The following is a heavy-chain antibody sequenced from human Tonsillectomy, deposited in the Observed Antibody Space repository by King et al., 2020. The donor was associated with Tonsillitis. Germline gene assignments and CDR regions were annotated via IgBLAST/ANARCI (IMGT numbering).Heavy chain of an antibody. J-gene: IGHJ3*02. Sequence: CGAEGQERGESLKISCKGSGYSFTNYWIGWVRQMPGKGLEWMGNNYPGDSDTRYSPSFQGQVTIAADQSSRTAYPQGSGLNASDLDMYYCARVPGGVCCGYYYQGDAFDIWGQGTMVTVSS. V-gene: IGHV5-51*01. D-gene: IGHD3-22*01. CDR2: NYPGDSDT. CDR1: GYSFTNYW. CDR3: ARVPGGVCCGYYYQGDAFDI.